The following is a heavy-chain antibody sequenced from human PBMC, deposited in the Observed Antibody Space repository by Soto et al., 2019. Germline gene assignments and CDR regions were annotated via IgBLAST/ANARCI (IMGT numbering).Heavy chain of an antibody. V-gene: IGHV4-34*01. Sequence: PSETLSLTCAVYGGSFSGYYWSWIRQPPGKGLEWIGEINHSGSTNYNPSLKSRVTISVDTSKNQFSLKLSSVTAADTAVYYCARGDPYSDFWSGYLYYFDYWGQGTLVTVSS. D-gene: IGHD3-3*01. CDR2: INHSGST. J-gene: IGHJ4*02. CDR3: ARGDPYSDFWSGYLYYFDY. CDR1: GGSFSGYY.